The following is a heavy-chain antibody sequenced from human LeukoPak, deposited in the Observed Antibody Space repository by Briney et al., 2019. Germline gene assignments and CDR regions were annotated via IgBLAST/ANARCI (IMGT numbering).Heavy chain of an antibody. J-gene: IGHJ4*02. Sequence: GGSLRHSCAASGFTFSIYAMSWVRPAPGKGLEWVSAISGSCVTYSSDSVKGRFTISRDNSKNTLYLQMNSLRAEDTAVYYCARGLYSSSPWGQGTLVTVSS. CDR2: ISGSCVT. CDR1: GFTFSIYA. V-gene: IGHV3-23*01. CDR3: ARGLYSSSP. D-gene: IGHD6-6*01.